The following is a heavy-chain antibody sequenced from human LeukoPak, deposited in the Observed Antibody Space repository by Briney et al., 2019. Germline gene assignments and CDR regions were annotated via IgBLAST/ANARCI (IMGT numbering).Heavy chain of an antibody. D-gene: IGHD3-10*02. Sequence: GGSLRLSCAASGFTFSSYEMNWVREAPGKGLEWGSYISSIGSTIYYADSVKGRFTIHRDNAKNSLYLQMDSLRAEDTAVYYCAELGITMIGGVWGKGTTVTISS. CDR1: GFTFSSYE. CDR3: AELGITMIGGV. J-gene: IGHJ6*04. V-gene: IGHV3-48*03. CDR2: ISSIGSTI.